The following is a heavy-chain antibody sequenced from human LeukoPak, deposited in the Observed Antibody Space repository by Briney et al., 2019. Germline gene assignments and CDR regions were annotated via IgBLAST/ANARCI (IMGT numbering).Heavy chain of an antibody. CDR1: GGSISSGGYS. D-gene: IGHD3-22*01. V-gene: IGHV4-30-2*01. CDR2: IYHSGST. Sequence: SETLSVTWDVSGGSISSGGYSWSWIRQPPGTGLEWIGYIYHSGSTYYNPSLKSRVTISVDRSKNQFSLKLSSVTAADTAVYYCARGGSSGSTYYYYYGMDVWGQGTTVSVSS. J-gene: IGHJ6*02. CDR3: ARGGSSGSTYYYYYGMDV.